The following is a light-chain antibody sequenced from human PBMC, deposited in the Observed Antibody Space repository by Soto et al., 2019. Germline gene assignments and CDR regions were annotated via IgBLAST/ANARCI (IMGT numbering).Light chain of an antibody. Sequence: EIVMTQSPATLSVSPGERVTLSCRASQRVSNNLVWYQQKPGQAPRLLIYGASTRATAIPARFSGSGSGTDFTLTISSLQSEDFAVYYCQQYHNWPPLTFGGGTKVEIK. V-gene: IGKV3-15*01. CDR3: QQYHNWPPLT. J-gene: IGKJ4*01. CDR2: GAS. CDR1: QRVSNN.